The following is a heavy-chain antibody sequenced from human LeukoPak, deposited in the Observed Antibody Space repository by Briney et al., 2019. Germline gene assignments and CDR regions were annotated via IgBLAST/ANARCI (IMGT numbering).Heavy chain of an antibody. J-gene: IGHJ4*02. Sequence: GESLQISCKGSGSSFTSYWIRGGRQMPGKGLEGMGIIYPGDSDTRYSPSFQGQVTISADKSISTAYLQWSSLKASDTAMYYCARRGSGWYWDYWGQGTLVTASS. CDR2: IYPGDSDT. CDR3: ARRGSGWYWDY. CDR1: GSSFTSYW. V-gene: IGHV5-51*01. D-gene: IGHD6-19*01.